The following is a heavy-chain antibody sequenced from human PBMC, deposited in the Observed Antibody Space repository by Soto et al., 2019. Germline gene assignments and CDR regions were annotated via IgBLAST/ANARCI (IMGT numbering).Heavy chain of an antibody. V-gene: IGHV4-34*01. D-gene: IGHD6-13*01. CDR3: ARDENVRVIAAAGNWFDP. Sequence: SETLSLTCAVYGGSFSDYYLSWIRQPPGKGLEWIGEINHSGSTNYNPSLKSRVTISVDTSKNQFSLKLNSVTAADTAVYYCARDENVRVIAAAGNWFDPWGQGTLVTVYS. J-gene: IGHJ5*02. CDR1: GGSFSDYY. CDR2: INHSGST.